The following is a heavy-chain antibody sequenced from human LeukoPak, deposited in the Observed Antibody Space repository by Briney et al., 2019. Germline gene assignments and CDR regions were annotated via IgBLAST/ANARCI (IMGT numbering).Heavy chain of an antibody. CDR3: ARGARGYPEDNFDY. D-gene: IGHD5-12*01. V-gene: IGHV4-59*01. CDR1: GGSITNYY. Sequence: SETLSLTCTVSGGSITNYYWSWIRQPPGKGLEWIGYISYSGSTNYNPSLKSRVTISVDTSKNQFSLNPNSVTAADTAVYYCARGARGYPEDNFDYWGQGTLVTVSS. CDR2: ISYSGST. J-gene: IGHJ4*02.